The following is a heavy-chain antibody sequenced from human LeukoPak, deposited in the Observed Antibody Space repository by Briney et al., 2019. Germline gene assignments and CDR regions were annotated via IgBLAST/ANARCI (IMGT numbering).Heavy chain of an antibody. CDR2: ISYDGSNK. CDR3: AKEFDY. J-gene: IGHJ4*02. Sequence: PGGSLRLSCAASGFTFSSYGMHWVRQAPGKGLEWVAVISYDGSNKHYADSVKGRFTISRGNSKNTLYLQMNSLRAEDTAVYYCAKEFDYWGQGTLVTVSS. V-gene: IGHV3-30*18. CDR1: GFTFSSYG.